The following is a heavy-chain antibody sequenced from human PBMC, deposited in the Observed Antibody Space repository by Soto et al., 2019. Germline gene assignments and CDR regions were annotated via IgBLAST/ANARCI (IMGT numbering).Heavy chain of an antibody. CDR2: MNPNSGNT. V-gene: IGHV1-8*01. Sequence: ASVKVSCKASGYTFTSYDINWVRQATGQGLEWMGWMNPNSGNTGYAQKLQGRVTMTRNTSISTAYMELSSLRSEDTAVYYCARGPPYYYGSGSYSHYYYYYMDVWGKGTTVTVSS. D-gene: IGHD3-10*01. J-gene: IGHJ6*03. CDR3: ARGPPYYYGSGSYSHYYYYYMDV. CDR1: GYTFTSYD.